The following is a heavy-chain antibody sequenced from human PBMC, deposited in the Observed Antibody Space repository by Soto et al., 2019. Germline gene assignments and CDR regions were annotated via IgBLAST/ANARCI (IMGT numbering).Heavy chain of an antibody. CDR1: GGTFSRYS. D-gene: IGHD2-2*01. CDR2: IIPIFGIA. Sequence: QVQLVQSGAEVKKPGSSVKVSCKASGGTFSRYSITWVRQAPGHGLEWIGRIIPIFGIASYAQKFQGRVTSPAHEPTSTASMGLSSLRSDDTAVYSCAREDRDRETVLVPAAIDGMDVWGQGPTVTVSS. V-gene: IGHV1-69*08. J-gene: IGHJ6*02. CDR3: AREDRDRETVLVPAAIDGMDV.